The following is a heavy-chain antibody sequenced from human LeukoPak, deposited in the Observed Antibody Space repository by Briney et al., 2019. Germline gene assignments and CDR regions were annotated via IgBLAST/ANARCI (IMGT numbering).Heavy chain of an antibody. D-gene: IGHD5-24*01. CDR3: AKGAAIDH. V-gene: IGHV3-23*01. J-gene: IGHJ4*02. Sequence: GGSLRLSCAASGFSFNNYAMNWVRQAPGKGLEWVAAATGPADTTYYADSVKGRFTISRDSFKDTVYLQMNRLGAEDTALYYCAKGAAIDHWGQGTLVTVSS. CDR1: GFSFNNYA. CDR2: ATGPADTT.